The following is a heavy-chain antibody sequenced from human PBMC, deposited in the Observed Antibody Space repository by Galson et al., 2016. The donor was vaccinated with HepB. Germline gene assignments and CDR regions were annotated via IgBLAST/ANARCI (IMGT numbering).Heavy chain of an antibody. V-gene: IGHV1-46*01. J-gene: IGHJ4*02. Sequence: SVKVSCKASGHTFTIYYMHWVRQAPGQGLEWMGVINPSGVSTSYAQKLQGRVTMNRDTSTNTVHMELSSLSSEDTAIYYGAGAGVGPAASFDYWGQGTLVTVSS. CDR1: GHTFTIYY. CDR3: AGAGVGPAASFDY. CDR2: INPSGVST. D-gene: IGHD2-2*01.